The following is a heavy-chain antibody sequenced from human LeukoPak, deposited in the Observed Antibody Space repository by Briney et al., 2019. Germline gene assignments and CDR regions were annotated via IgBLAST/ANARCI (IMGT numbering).Heavy chain of an antibody. J-gene: IGHJ4*02. Sequence: GASVKVSRKASGYTFTSYGISWVRQAPGQGLEWLGWISAYNGETAYAQKFQGRVTVTTDTSTSTAYMELRSLRSDDTAVYYCAREYYYNSRTYFPLDHWGQGTLVTVSS. CDR2: ISAYNGET. CDR1: GYTFTSYG. V-gene: IGHV1-18*01. D-gene: IGHD2/OR15-2a*01. CDR3: AREYYYNSRTYFPLDH.